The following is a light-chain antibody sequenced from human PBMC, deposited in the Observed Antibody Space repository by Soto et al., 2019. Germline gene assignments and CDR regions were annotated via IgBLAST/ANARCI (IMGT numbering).Light chain of an antibody. CDR1: SIDVGGYNY. V-gene: IGLV2-14*01. CDR3: SSYTSSSTPVV. J-gene: IGLJ2*01. Sequence: QSVLTQHASVSGSPGQSITISCTGTSIDVGGYNYVSWYQQHPGKAPKLMIYDVSNRPSGVSNRFSGSKSGNTASLTISGLQAEDEADYYCSSYTSSSTPVVFGAGTKLTVL. CDR2: DVS.